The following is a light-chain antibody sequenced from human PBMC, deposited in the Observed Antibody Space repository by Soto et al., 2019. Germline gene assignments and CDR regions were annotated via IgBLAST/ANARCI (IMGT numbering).Light chain of an antibody. V-gene: IGLV2-14*01. CDR1: SSDVGGYNY. CDR3: SSYTTGSTRVV. J-gene: IGLJ3*02. CDR2: EVT. Sequence: QSALTQPASLSGSPGQSITISCTGTSSDVGGYNYVSWYQHHPGKAPKLMIYEVTNRPSGVSNRFSVSKSGNTASLTISGLQAEDEADYYCSSYTTGSTRVVFGGGTKVTVL.